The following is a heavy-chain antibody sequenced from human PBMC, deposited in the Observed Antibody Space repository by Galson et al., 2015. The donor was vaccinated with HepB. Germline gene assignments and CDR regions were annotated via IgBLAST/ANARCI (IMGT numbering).Heavy chain of an antibody. J-gene: IGHJ6*03. V-gene: IGHV3-23*01. D-gene: IGHD2-2*01. CDR1: GFTFNNYA. CDR3: ANGCSYTKCANDFFYMAV. Sequence: SLRLSCAASGFTFNNYAMSWVRQAPGKGLEWVSGINGSGTTIKYADSVKGRFTITRDNSKNMLYLQMSSLRAEDTAVYYCANGCSYTKCANDFFYMAVWGEGTTVTVSS. CDR2: INGSGTTI.